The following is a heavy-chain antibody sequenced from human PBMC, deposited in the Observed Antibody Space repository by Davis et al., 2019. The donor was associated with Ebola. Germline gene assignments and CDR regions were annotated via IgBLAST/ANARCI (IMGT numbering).Heavy chain of an antibody. CDR1: GGSISNYY. Sequence: PSETLSLTCTVSGGSISNYYLTCIRQPPGKGLEWIGYIYYSGSTNYNPSLKSRVTISVDTSKNQFSLKLSSVTAADTAVYYCARVTRLGPYYYNSVDVWGKGTTVTVSS. CDR3: ARVTRLGPYYYNSVDV. V-gene: IGHV4-59*01. J-gene: IGHJ6*03. D-gene: IGHD7-27*01. CDR2: IYYSGST.